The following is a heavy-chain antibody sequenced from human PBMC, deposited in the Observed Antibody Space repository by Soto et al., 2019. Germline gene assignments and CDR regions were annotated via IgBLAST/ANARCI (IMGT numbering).Heavy chain of an antibody. CDR2: IYCSGIT. CDR1: GGSISSYY. V-gene: IGHV4-59*01. J-gene: IGHJ6*02. D-gene: IGHD3-9*01. CDR3: ARDRFYDISVDYYYYGMDV. Sequence: PSETLSLTCTVSGGSISSYYWSWIRQPPGKGLEWIGYIYCSGITNYNPSLKSRVTISVDTSKNQFSLKLRSVTAADTAVYYCARDRFYDISVDYYYYGMDVWGQGTPVTVYS.